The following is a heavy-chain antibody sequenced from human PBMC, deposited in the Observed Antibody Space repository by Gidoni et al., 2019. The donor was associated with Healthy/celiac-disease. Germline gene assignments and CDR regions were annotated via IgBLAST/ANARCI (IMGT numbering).Heavy chain of an antibody. D-gene: IGHD2-15*01. CDR2: ISYDGSNK. Sequence: QVQLVESGGGVVQPGRSLRLSCAASGFTFSSYGMHWVRQAPGKGLEWVAVISYDGSNKYYADSVKGRFTISRDNSKNTLYLQMNSLRAEDTAVYYCAKDQTARGKDSTFDYWGQGTLVTVSS. CDR1: GFTFSSYG. CDR3: AKDQTARGKDSTFDY. V-gene: IGHV3-30*18. J-gene: IGHJ4*02.